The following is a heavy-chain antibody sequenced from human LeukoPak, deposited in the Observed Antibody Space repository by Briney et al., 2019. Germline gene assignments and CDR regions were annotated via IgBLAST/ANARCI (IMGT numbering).Heavy chain of an antibody. CDR1: GFTFSSYA. D-gene: IGHD6-19*01. Sequence: GGSLRLSCAASGFTFSSYAMRWVRQAPGKGLEWVAVISYDGSNKYYADSVKGRFTISRDNSKNTLYLQMNSLRAEDTAVYYCAKGGGIAVAGTEDFFDYWGQGTLVTVSS. CDR3: AKGGGIAVAGTEDFFDY. J-gene: IGHJ4*02. CDR2: ISYDGSNK. V-gene: IGHV3-30-3*01.